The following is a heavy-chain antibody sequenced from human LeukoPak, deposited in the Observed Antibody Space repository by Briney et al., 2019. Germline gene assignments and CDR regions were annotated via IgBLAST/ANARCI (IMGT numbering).Heavy chain of an antibody. D-gene: IGHD1-26*01. CDR1: GGSLSIFY. V-gene: IGHV4-59*01. J-gene: IGHJ4*02. CDR3: TRDRELGF. Sequence: SETLSLTCTVSGGSLSIFYWKWVWEPPRKGLEWIGSIYNRGSTTYNPSLKSRVTISGDTSKNQFSLKLSSVTAADTAVYYCTRDRELGFWGQGTLVTVSS. CDR2: IYNRGST.